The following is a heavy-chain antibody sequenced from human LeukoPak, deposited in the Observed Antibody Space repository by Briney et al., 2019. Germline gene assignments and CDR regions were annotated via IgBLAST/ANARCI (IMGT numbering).Heavy chain of an antibody. CDR1: GGSISSYY. D-gene: IGHD5-24*01. CDR2: IYYSGST. CDR3: AREDRLYYYYGMDV. J-gene: IGHJ6*02. Sequence: PSETLSLTCTVSGGSISSYYWSWIRQHPGKGLEWIGYIYYSGSTYYNPSLKSRVTISVDTSKNQFSLKLSSVTAADTAVYYCAREDRLYYYYGMDVWGQGTTVTVSS. V-gene: IGHV4-59*06.